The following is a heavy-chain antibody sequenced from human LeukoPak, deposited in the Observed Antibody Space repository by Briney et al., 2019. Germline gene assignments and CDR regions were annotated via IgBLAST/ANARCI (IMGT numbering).Heavy chain of an antibody. CDR3: ARDKAPYYIDY. CDR1: GFTFSTYN. V-gene: IGHV3-21*01. CDR2: ISSSSSYI. Sequence: GGSLRLSCAASGFTFSTYNMNWVRQAPGKGLEWVSSISSSSSYIYYADSMKGRFTISRDNAKNSLYLQMNSLRAEDPAVYYCARDKAPYYIDYWGQGTLVTVSS. J-gene: IGHJ4*02.